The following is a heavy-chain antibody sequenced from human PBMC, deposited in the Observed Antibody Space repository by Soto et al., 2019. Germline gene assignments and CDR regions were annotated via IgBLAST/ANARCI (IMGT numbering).Heavy chain of an antibody. V-gene: IGHV3-30-3*01. J-gene: IGHJ4*02. CDR1: GFTFSSYA. CDR3: ARDDDGYYASSGTFDY. Sequence: QVQLVESGGGVVQPGRSLRLSCAASGFTFSSYAMHWVRQAPGKGLEWVAVISYDGSNKYYADSVKGRFTISRDNSKNXLYLQMNSLRAEDTAVYYCARDDDGYYASSGTFDYWGQGTLVTVSS. CDR2: ISYDGSNK. D-gene: IGHD3-22*01.